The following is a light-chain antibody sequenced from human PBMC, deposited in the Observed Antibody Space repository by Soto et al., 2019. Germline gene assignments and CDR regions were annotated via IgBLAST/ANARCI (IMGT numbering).Light chain of an antibody. Sequence: DVVMTQSPLSLTVTLGQPASISCRSSQSLVYSDGNTYLNLLQQRPGQSPRRLIYEVSNRDSGVPDRFSGSGSGTDFTLKISRVEAEDVGVYYCMQGTHWPPVTFGQGTRLEIK. CDR3: MQGTHWPPVT. CDR2: EVS. CDR1: QSLVYSDGNTY. J-gene: IGKJ5*01. V-gene: IGKV2-30*01.